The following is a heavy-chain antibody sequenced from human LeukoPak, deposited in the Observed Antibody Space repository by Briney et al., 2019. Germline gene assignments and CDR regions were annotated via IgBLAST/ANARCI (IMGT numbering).Heavy chain of an antibody. J-gene: IGHJ6*03. Sequence: SETLSLTCTVSGGSISSSSYYWGWVRQPPGKGLEWIGSIYYSGSTYYNPSLKSRVTISVDTSKNQFSLKLSSVTAADTAVYYCARQYYDSSGYGLGSGFYYYYYYMDVWGKGTTVTISS. CDR2: IYYSGST. D-gene: IGHD3-22*01. V-gene: IGHV4-39*01. CDR1: GGSISSSSYY. CDR3: ARQYYDSSGYGLGSGFYYYYYYMDV.